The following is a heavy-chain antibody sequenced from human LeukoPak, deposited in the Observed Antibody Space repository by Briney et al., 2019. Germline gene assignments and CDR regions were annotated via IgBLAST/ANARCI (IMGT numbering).Heavy chain of an antibody. D-gene: IGHD3-10*01. J-gene: IGHJ4*02. CDR3: VRHNYGYDY. CDR1: GFTFNRYW. V-gene: IGHV3-74*01. CDR2: SHNDGNSV. Sequence: GGSLRLSCAASGFTFNRYWMHWVRQVPGKEVVWVSHSHNDGNSVSYADSVKGRFTVSRNNAKNTLYLRINRLRAEDTAVYYCVRHNYGYDYWGQGTLVTVSS.